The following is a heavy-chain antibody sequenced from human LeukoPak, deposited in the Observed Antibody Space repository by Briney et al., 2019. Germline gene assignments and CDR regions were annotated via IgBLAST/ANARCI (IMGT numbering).Heavy chain of an antibody. CDR1: GGTFSSYA. J-gene: IGHJ6*03. CDR2: IIPIFGTA. D-gene: IGHD6-6*01. Sequence: ASVKVSCKASGGTFSSYAISWVRQAPGQGLEWMGGIIPIFGTANYAQKFQGRVTITADESTSTAYMELSSLRSEDTAVYYCARITMYSSSPQGIYYYYMDVGGKGTTVTVSS. V-gene: IGHV1-69*13. CDR3: ARITMYSSSPQGIYYYYMDV.